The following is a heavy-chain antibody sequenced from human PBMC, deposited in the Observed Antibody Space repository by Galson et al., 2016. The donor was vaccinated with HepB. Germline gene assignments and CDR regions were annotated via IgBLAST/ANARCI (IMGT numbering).Heavy chain of an antibody. D-gene: IGHD2-15*01. CDR3: ARGTPSILAY. Sequence: VKGRFIISRDNAKNSLYLQMNSLRAEDTAVYYCARGTPSILAYWGQGTLVTVSS. J-gene: IGHJ4*02. V-gene: IGHV3-21*01.